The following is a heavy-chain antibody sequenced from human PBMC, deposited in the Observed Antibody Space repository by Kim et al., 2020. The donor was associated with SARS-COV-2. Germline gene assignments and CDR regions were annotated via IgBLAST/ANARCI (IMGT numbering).Heavy chain of an antibody. CDR3: ARQAIFGVVIRDED. J-gene: IGHJ4*02. CDR2: IDPGDSYT. Sequence: GESLKISCKGSGYSFTNSYITWVRQLPRKGLEWMGRIDPGDSYTNYSPSIQGHVTMSVDASISTAYLQWSSLKASDTAIYFCARQAIFGVVIRDEDWGQGTLVTVSS. CDR1: GYSFTNSY. V-gene: IGHV5-10-1*01. D-gene: IGHD3-3*01.